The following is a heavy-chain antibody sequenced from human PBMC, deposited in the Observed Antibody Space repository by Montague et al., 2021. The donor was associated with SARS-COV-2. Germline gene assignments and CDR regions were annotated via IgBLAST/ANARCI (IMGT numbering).Heavy chain of an antibody. CDR1: DGSFSDYS. V-gene: IGHV4-34*01. Sequence: SETLSLTCAVYDGSFSDYSWTWIRQPPGKGLEWIGEINHRGSTNCNPSLKSRVTISVDTSKNQFSLKMTSVTAADTAVYYCARGQQHINMVVVVVTGGEYYFDFWGQGTLVAVSS. J-gene: IGHJ4*02. CDR3: ARGQQHINMVVVVVTGGEYYFDF. CDR2: INHRGST. D-gene: IGHD3-22*01.